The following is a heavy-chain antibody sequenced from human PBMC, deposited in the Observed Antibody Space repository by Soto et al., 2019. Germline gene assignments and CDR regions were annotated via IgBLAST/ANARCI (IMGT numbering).Heavy chain of an antibody. CDR1: GFTFSTSW. D-gene: IGHD6-19*01. J-gene: IGHJ4*02. CDR3: ARGPTGWYGYDY. Sequence: DVQLVESGGGLVQPGGSLRLSCVASGFTFSTSWMHWVRQTPGKGLVWVSRISADSGRTHYADSVKGRFTISRDNGKNTLYLQMNSLTAADTAIYYCARGPTGWYGYDYWGQGTLVSVSS. CDR2: ISADSGRT. V-gene: IGHV3-74*01.